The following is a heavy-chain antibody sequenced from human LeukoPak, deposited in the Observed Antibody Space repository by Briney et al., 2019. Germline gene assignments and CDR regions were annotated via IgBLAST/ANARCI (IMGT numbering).Heavy chain of an antibody. D-gene: IGHD2-15*01. CDR2: IIPIFGTA. J-gene: IGHJ6*02. CDR1: GGTFSSYA. CDR3: ARTLALHCSGGSCYHGYYYYGMDV. V-gene: IGHV1-69*13. Sequence: ASVKVSCKASGGTFSSYAISWVRQAPGQGLEWMGGIIPIFGTANYAQKFQGRVTITADESTSTAYMELSSLRSEDTAVYYCARTLALHCSGGSCYHGYYYYGMDVWGQGTTVTVSS.